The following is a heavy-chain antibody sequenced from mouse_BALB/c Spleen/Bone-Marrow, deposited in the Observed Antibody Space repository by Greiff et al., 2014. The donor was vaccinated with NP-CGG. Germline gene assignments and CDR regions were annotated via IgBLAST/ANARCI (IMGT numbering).Heavy chain of an antibody. V-gene: IGHV1-4*01. Sequence: QVKLQQSGAELARPGASVKMSCRASGYTFTTYTMHWVKQRPGQGLEWIGYINPSSGYTYYNQKFKDKATLTADKSSSAAYLQLSSLTSEDSAVYYCARVYGNYDAMDYWGQGTSVTVSS. D-gene: IGHD2-1*01. CDR1: GYTFTTYT. CDR2: INPSSGYT. CDR3: ARVYGNYDAMDY. J-gene: IGHJ4*01.